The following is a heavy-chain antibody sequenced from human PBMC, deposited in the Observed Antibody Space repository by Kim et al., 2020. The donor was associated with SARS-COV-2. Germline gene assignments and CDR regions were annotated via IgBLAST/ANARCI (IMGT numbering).Heavy chain of an antibody. D-gene: IGHD3-10*01. Sequence: GGSLRLSCTASGFTFSSYSMNWVRQAPGKGLEWVSSISSSSSYIYYADSVKGRLTISRDNAKNSLYLQMNSLRAEDTAVYYCARDIWGGTDYWGQGTLVTVSS. V-gene: IGHV3-21*01. CDR3: ARDIWGGTDY. CDR2: ISSSSSYI. CDR1: GFTFSSYS. J-gene: IGHJ4*02.